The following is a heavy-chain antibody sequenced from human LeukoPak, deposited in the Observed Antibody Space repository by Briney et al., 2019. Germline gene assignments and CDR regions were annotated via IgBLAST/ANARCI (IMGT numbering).Heavy chain of an antibody. D-gene: IGHD3-22*01. CDR1: GYTFTGYC. Sequence: ASVKVSCKASGYTFTGYCMHWVRQAPGQGLEWMGWINPNSGGTNYAQKFQGRVTMTRDTSISTAYMELSRLRSDDTAVYYCAAGSESYDSRGYSYYFDYWGQGTLVTVSS. CDR3: AAGSESYDSRGYSYYFDY. J-gene: IGHJ4*02. CDR2: INPNSGGT. V-gene: IGHV1-2*02.